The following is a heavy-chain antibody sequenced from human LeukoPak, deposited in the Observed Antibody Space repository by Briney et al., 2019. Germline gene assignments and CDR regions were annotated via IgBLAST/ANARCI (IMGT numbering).Heavy chain of an antibody. Sequence: QTGTSLRLSCVASGFIFSNYGMHWVRQAPGKGPEWVAVIWYDGSNEYYADSVKGRFTISRDNSKNTVYLQMNSLRAEDTAVYYCAKDRVRNVGYTFDDWGQGTLVTVSS. CDR3: AKDRVRNVGYTFDD. D-gene: IGHD6-13*01. J-gene: IGHJ4*02. V-gene: IGHV3-33*06. CDR1: GFIFSNYG. CDR2: IWYDGSNE.